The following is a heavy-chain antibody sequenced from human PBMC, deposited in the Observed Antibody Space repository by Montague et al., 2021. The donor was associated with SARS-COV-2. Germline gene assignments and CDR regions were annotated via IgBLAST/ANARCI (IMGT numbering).Heavy chain of an antibody. V-gene: IGHV6-1*01. Sequence: CAISGDSVSSNSAAWNWIRQSPSRGLEWLGRTYFRSKWYSEYAFSVKGRITINADTSTNQFSLQVNSVTPEDTAIYYCTRSWGWKKPHYYFDHWGQGTLVIVSS. CDR2: TYFRSKWYS. D-gene: IGHD1-1*01. CDR3: TRSWGWKKPHYYFDH. J-gene: IGHJ4*02. CDR1: GDSVSSNSAA.